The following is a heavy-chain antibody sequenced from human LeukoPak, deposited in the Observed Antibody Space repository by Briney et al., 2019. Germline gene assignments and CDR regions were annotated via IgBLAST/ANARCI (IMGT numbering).Heavy chain of an antibody. V-gene: IGHV3-11*04. CDR3: ARDGGVGTTFFHAFDI. J-gene: IGHJ3*02. CDR1: GFTFSDYY. Sequence: GGSLRLSCAASGFTFSDYYMSWIRQAPGKGLEWVSYISSSGSTIYYADSVKGRFTISRDNAKNSLYLQMNSLRAEDTAVYYCARDGGVGTTFFHAFDIWGQGTMVTVSS. CDR2: ISSSGSTI. D-gene: IGHD1-26*01.